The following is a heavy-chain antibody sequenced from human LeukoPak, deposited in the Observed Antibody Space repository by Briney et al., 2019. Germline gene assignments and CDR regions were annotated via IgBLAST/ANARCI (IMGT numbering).Heavy chain of an antibody. CDR2: IYPGDSDT. CDR3: ARLSPDYYDGSGYAAGAFDI. J-gene: IGHJ3*02. Sequence: GESLKISCKGSGYSFTSYWIGWVRQMPGKGLEWMGIIYPGDSDTRYSPSFQGQVTISADKFISTAYLQWSSLKASDTAMYYCARLSPDYYDGSGYAAGAFDIWGQGTMVTVSS. CDR1: GYSFTSYW. D-gene: IGHD3-22*01. V-gene: IGHV5-51*01.